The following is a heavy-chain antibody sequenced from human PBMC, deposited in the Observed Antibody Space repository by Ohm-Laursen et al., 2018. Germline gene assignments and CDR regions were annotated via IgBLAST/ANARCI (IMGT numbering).Heavy chain of an antibody. CDR1: GYTFTHDY. V-gene: IGHV1-46*01. J-gene: IGHJ5*02. D-gene: IGHD2-21*01. CDR3: ARLRHSAALNWFDP. CDR2: IRFGSGST. Sequence: SVKVSCKASGYTFTHDYIHWVRQAPGQGLEWIGIIRFGSGSTTYTQKFQGRVTMTRDTSISTAYMELSRLRSEDTAVYYCARLRHSAALNWFDPWGQGTLVTVSS.